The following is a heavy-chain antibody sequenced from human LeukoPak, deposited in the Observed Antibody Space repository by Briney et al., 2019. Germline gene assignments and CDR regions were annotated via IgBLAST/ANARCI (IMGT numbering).Heavy chain of an antibody. Sequence: SETLSLTCTVSGGSISSYYWSWIRQPPGKGLEWIGDISHSGSTNYNPSLKSRVTISVVTSKNRFSLKLSSVTAADTAVYYCARGSRITIFGVVIPRIEFDYWGQGTLVTVSS. D-gene: IGHD3-3*01. CDR2: ISHSGST. CDR1: GGSISSYY. CDR3: ARGSRITIFGVVIPRIEFDY. J-gene: IGHJ4*02. V-gene: IGHV4-34*01.